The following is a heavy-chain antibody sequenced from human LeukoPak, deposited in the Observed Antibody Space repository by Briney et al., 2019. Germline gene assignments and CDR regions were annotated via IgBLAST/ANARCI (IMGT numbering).Heavy chain of an antibody. CDR3: AKIQYRSDGGAIDS. J-gene: IGHJ4*02. CDR2: ISSTGST. Sequence: GGSLRLSCSASGFTLKDTAMCWVRQAPGKGLDWVSTISSTGSTYDAESVKGRFTISRDTLKNTLYLQMNSLRADDTAIYYCAKIQYRSDGGAIDSWGQGTVVSVSS. D-gene: IGHD3-16*01. CDR1: GFTLKDTA. V-gene: IGHV3-23*01.